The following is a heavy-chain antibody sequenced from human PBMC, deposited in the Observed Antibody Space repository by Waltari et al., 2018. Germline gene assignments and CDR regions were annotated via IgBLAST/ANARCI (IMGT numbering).Heavy chain of an antibody. CDR3: AKDQRATVLDAFDI. CDR1: GLTFSNYA. CDR2: ITANGDDT. Sequence: EVQLLESGGGLVQPGGSLRLSCAASGLTFSNYAMSWARKAPGKGLEWVSLITANGDDTYYPDSVKGRFTISRDNSRNTLYLQLRSLRAEDTAVYYCAKDQRATVLDAFDIWGQGTMVTVSS. J-gene: IGHJ3*02. V-gene: IGHV3-23*01. D-gene: IGHD4-4*01.